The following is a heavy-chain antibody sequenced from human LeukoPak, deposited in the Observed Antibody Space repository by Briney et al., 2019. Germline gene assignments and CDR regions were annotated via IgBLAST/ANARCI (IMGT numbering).Heavy chain of an antibody. D-gene: IGHD3-22*01. CDR3: SQLYDSSGYRQDY. J-gene: IGHJ4*02. Sequence: SETLSLTCAVYGGSFSAYYWSWIRQPPGKGLQWIGEITHSGSTNYNMTLKSRVTISVDTSKNQFSLKLSSVTAADTAMYYCSQLYDSSGYRQDYWGQGTLLTVSS. CDR2: ITHSGST. V-gene: IGHV4-34*01. CDR1: GGSFSAYY.